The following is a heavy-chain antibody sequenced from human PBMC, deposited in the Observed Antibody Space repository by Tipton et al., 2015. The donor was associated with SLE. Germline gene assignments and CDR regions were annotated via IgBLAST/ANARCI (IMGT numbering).Heavy chain of an antibody. CDR1: GLPFNNYA. CDR2: ISNGGRT. J-gene: IGHJ4*02. Sequence: LSLTCAASGLPFNNYAMTWVRQAPGKGLEWISCISNGGRTYYADSVKGRFTISRDISKNTLLLEMDNLRAEDTAVYYCASPVLIDSYIEYWGQGALVTVSS. V-gene: IGHV3-23*01. CDR3: ASPVLIDSYIEY.